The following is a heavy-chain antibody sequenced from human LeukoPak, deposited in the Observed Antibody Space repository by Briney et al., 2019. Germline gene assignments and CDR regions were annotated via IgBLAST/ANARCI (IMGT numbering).Heavy chain of an antibody. D-gene: IGHD2-2*01. Sequence: GGSLRLSCAASGFTVSSNYMSWVRQAPGKGLEWVSAISGSGGSTYYADSVKGRFTISRDNSKNTLYLQMNSLRAEDTAVYYCAKDQVPVVPAATKLYYYYGMDVWGQGTTVTVSS. CDR3: AKDQVPVVPAATKLYYYYGMDV. J-gene: IGHJ6*02. CDR1: GFTVSSNY. CDR2: ISGSGGST. V-gene: IGHV3-23*01.